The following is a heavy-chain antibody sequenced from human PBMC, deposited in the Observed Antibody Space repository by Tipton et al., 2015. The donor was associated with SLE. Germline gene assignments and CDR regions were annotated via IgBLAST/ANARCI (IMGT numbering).Heavy chain of an antibody. CDR1: GFTFSNYW. CDR3: ARGGSYYDNSGYYAFDY. V-gene: IGHV4-34*01. J-gene: IGHJ4*02. CDR2: INHSGST. Sequence: LRLSCAASGFTFSNYWMSWIRQPPGKGLEWIGEINHSGSTNYNPSLKSQVSISVDRSENQFSLKLTSVTAADTAVYYCARGGSYYDNSGYYAFDYWGQGTLVTVSS. D-gene: IGHD3-22*01.